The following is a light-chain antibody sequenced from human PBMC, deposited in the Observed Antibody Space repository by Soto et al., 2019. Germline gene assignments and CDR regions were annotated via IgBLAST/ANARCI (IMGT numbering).Light chain of an antibody. CDR3: QQFKSYPLN. V-gene: IGKV1-9*01. Sequence: DIQLTQSPSFLSSSVGDRVTLTCRASQGISSYLAWYQQKPANAPNFLIYAASTLQSGVPSRFSGSGSGTEFTLTISSLQPEDFAPYYCQQFKSYPLNFGGGTKVEIK. CDR2: AAS. CDR1: QGISSY. J-gene: IGKJ4*01.